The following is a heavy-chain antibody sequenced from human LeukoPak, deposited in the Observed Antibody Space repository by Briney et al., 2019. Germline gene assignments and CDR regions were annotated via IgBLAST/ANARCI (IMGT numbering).Heavy chain of an antibody. J-gene: IGHJ3*02. CDR3: ARDPGRDIVLMVYAVDAFDI. CDR2: INPNSGGT. Sequence: ASVKVSCKASGYTFTGYYMHWVRQAPGQGLEWMGWINPNSGGTNYAQKFQGRVTMTRDTSISTAYMELSRLRSDDTAVYYCARDPGRDIVLMVYAVDAFDIWGQGTMVTVSS. V-gene: IGHV1-2*02. D-gene: IGHD2-8*01. CDR1: GYTFTGYY.